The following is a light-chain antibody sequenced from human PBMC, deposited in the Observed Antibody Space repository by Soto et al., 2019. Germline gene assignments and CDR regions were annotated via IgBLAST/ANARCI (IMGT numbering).Light chain of an antibody. V-gene: IGLV2-14*01. CDR1: SSDVGGYNY. J-gene: IGLJ1*01. CDR3: SSYTSSSTLFYV. CDR2: DVS. Sequence: QSVLTQPASVSGSPGQSITISCTGTSSDVGGYNYVSWYQQHPGKAPKLMIYDVSNRPSGVSNRFSGSKSGNTASLTISKLQAEDEADYYCSSYTSSSTLFYVFGTGTKVTV.